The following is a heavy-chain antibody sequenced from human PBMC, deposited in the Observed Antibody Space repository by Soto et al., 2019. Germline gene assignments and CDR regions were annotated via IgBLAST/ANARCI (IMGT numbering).Heavy chain of an antibody. CDR3: AHSRYCSSTSCYWVPFDY. CDR2: IYWDDDK. CDR1: GFSLSTSGVG. Sequence: QITLKESGPTLVNPTQTLTLTCTFSGFSLSTSGVGVGWIRQPPGKALEWLALIYWDDDKRYSPSLKSRLTITKDTSKNQVVLTMTNMDPVDTATYYCAHSRYCSSTSCYWVPFDYWGQGTLVTVSS. J-gene: IGHJ4*02. D-gene: IGHD2-2*01. V-gene: IGHV2-5*02.